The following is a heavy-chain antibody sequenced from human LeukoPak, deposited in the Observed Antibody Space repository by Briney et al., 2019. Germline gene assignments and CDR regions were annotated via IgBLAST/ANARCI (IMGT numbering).Heavy chain of an antibody. CDR2: INHSRST. Sequence: PSETLSLTCTVSGGSISSSTYYWGWIRQPPGKGLEWIGEINHSRSTNYSPSLKSRVTISLDTSKNQFSLRLSSVAAADTAVYYCAGKTDYWGQGTLVTVSS. V-gene: IGHV4-39*07. CDR1: GGSISSSTYY. CDR3: AGKTDY. J-gene: IGHJ4*02.